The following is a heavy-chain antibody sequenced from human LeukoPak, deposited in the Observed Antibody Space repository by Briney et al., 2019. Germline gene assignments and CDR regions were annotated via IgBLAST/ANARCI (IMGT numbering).Heavy chain of an antibody. Sequence: SETLSLTCTVSGGSMSSHYWSWIRQPPAKGLEFIGYIFYNGSTNYNPSLKSRVTISLDTSKNQFSLKVSSVAAEDTAVYYCARSLASLWFGDLLARKFNYYYYYYMDVWGKGTTVTVSS. J-gene: IGHJ6*03. CDR2: IFYNGST. D-gene: IGHD3-10*01. CDR1: GGSMSSHY. CDR3: ARSLASLWFGDLLARKFNYYYYYYMDV. V-gene: IGHV4-59*11.